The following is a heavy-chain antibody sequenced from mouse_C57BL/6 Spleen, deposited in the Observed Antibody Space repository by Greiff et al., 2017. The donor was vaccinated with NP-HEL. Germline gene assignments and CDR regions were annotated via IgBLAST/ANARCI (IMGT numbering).Heavy chain of an antibody. CDR2: IDPNSGGT. CDR3: ARRDYYGSSYEGYWYFDV. V-gene: IGHV1-72*01. J-gene: IGHJ1*03. D-gene: IGHD1-1*01. CDR1: GYTFTSYW. Sequence: QVQLKQPGAELVKPGASVKLSCKASGYTFTSYWMHWVKQRPGRGLEWIGRIDPNSGGTKYNEKFKSKATLTVDKPSSTAYMQLSSLTSEDSAVYYCARRDYYGSSYEGYWYFDVWGTGTTVTVSS.